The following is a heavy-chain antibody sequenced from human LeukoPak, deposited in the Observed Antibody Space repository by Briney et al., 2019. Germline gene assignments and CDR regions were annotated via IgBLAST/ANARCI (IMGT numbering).Heavy chain of an antibody. V-gene: IGHV3-21*04. J-gene: IGHJ5*02. CDR1: GFTFSSYS. CDR3: ARRQRDGDYQGTNWFDP. D-gene: IGHD4-17*01. CDR2: ISSSSSYI. Sequence: GGSLRLSCAASGFTFSSYSMNGVRQAPGKGLEWVSSISSSSSYIYYADSVKGRFTISRDNAKNSLYLQMNSLKSEDTAVYYCARRQRDGDYQGTNWFDPWGQGTLVTVSS.